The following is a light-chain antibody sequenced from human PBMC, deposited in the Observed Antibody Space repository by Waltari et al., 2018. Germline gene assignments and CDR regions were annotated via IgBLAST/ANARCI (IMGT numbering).Light chain of an antibody. CDR3: CSYAGSHVL. CDR2: ELN. J-gene: IGLJ2*01. CDR1: SSDVGGNSF. V-gene: IGLV2-11*01. Sequence: QSALTQPRSVSGSPGQSVTISCTGSSSDVGGNSFVSWYQDRPAKAPKLVIYELNKRPSGVPDRFSGSKSGNTASLTISGLQAEDEADYYCCSYAGSHVLLGGGTKLTVL.